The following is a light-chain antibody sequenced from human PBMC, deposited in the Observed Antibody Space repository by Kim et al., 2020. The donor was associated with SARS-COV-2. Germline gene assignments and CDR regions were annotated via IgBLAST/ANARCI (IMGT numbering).Light chain of an antibody. CDR3: QVWDSSSDHRVV. CDR1: SIGSKS. J-gene: IGLJ2*01. Sequence: PGKTARVTCGGNSIGSKSVHWYQQKSGQAPLLVISDDSDRPSGIPERFSGSNSGNTATLTISRVEAGDEADYYCQVWDSSSDHRVVFGGGTQLTVL. V-gene: IGLV3-21*03. CDR2: DDS.